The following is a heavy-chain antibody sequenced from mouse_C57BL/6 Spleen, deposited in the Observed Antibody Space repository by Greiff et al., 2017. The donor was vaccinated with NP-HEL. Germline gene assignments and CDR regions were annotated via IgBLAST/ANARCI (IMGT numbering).Heavy chain of an antibody. CDR3: TEGGTYGSLDY. D-gene: IGHD1-1*01. CDR2: IRLKSDNYAT. Sequence: EVKLVESGGGLVQPGGSMKLSCVASGFTFSNYWMNWVRQSPEKGLEWVAQIRLKSDNYATHYAESVKGRFTISRDDSKSSVYLQMNNLRAEDTGIYYCTEGGTYGSLDYWGQGTTLTVSS. V-gene: IGHV6-3*01. CDR1: GFTFSNYW. J-gene: IGHJ2*01.